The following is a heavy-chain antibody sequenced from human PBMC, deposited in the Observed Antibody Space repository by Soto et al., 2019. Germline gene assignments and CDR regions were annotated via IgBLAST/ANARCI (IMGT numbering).Heavy chain of an antibody. CDR3: AKDGSHNFDY. D-gene: IGHD1-26*01. V-gene: IGHV3-30*18. CDR2: MSYDGSNE. Sequence: ESGGGVAQPGRSLRLSCAASGFTFSHYAMHWARQAAGKGLEWVALMSYDGSNEYYADSVKGRFTISRDNSKNTLYLQMNSLRAEDTAVYYCAKDGSHNFDYWGQGTLVTVS. J-gene: IGHJ4*02. CDR1: GFTFSHYA.